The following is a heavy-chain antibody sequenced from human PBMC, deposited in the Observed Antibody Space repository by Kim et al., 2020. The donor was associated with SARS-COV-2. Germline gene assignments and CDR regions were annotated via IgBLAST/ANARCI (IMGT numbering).Heavy chain of an antibody. J-gene: IGHJ6*02. Sequence: VNGRFTITRDNSKNTLYLQMNSLRAEDTAVYYCAKGHYYYSSAPTGGMDVWGQGTTVTVSS. V-gene: IGHV3-30*02. D-gene: IGHD3-22*01. CDR3: AKGHYYYSSAPTGGMDV.